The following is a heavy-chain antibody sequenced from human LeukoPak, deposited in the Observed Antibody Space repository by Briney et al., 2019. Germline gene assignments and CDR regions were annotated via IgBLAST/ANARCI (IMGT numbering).Heavy chain of an antibody. CDR1: GFTFSRYN. CDR2: IIRTGNYI. Sequence: GGSLRLSCAASGFTFSRYNMNWVRQAPGKGLEWVSSIIRTGNYIYYADSVKGRFTISRDNAQNSLFLQMNSLRVEDTAVYYCARVLETDCSGGSCYSGLDYWGQGTLVTVSS. CDR3: ARVLETDCSGGSCYSGLDY. D-gene: IGHD2-15*01. V-gene: IGHV3-21*01. J-gene: IGHJ4*02.